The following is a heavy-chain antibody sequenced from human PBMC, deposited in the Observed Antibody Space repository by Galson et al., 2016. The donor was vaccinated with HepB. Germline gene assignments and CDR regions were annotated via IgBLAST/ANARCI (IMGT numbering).Heavy chain of an antibody. D-gene: IGHD4-17*01. CDR2: IIPIFGTP. V-gene: IGHV1-69*13. CDR3: ARAVRLPMSTGTILRGRYYYYGMDV. CDR1: GGTFSTDA. Sequence: SVKVSCKASGGTFSTDAINWVRQAPGQGLEWMGGIIPIFGTPNYAQEFQGRVTITADESTSTAFMVLSSLRSEDTAVYYCARAVRLPMSTGTILRGRYYYYGMDVWGQGTTVTVSS. J-gene: IGHJ6*02.